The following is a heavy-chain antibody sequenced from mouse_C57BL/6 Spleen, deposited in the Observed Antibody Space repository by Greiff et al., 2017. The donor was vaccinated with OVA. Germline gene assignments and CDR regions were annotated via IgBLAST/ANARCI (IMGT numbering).Heavy chain of an antibody. J-gene: IGHJ2*01. CDR2: IDPSDSET. CDR1: GYTFTSYW. CDR3: ARAPNVPTGTAFDY. Sequence: QVQLQQPGAELVRPGSSVKLSCKASGYTFTSYWMHWVKQRPIQGLEWIGNIDPSDSETHYNQKFKDKATLTVDKSSSTAYMQLSSLTSEDSAVYYCARAPNVPTGTAFDYWGQGTTLTVSS. D-gene: IGHD4-1*02. V-gene: IGHV1-52*01.